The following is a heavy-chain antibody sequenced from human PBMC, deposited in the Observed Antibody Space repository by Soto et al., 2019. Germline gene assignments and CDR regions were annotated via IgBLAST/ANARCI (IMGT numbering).Heavy chain of an antibody. CDR2: INPSGGST. V-gene: IGHV1-46*03. Sequence: GASVKVSCKASGYTFTSYYMHWVRQAPGQGLEWMGIINPSGGSTSYAQKFQGRVTMTRDTSTSTVYMELSSLRSEDTAVYYCARGRNFVSDSSGYKPTYDAFDIWGQGTMVTVSS. CDR1: GYTFTSYY. D-gene: IGHD3-22*01. CDR3: ARGRNFVSDSSGYKPTYDAFDI. J-gene: IGHJ3*02.